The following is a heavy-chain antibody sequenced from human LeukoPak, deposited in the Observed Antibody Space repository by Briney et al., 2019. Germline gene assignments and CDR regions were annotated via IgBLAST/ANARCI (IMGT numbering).Heavy chain of an antibody. V-gene: IGHV3-21*01. Sequence: GGSLRLSCAASGFTFSSYSMNWVRQAPGKGLEWVSSISSSSSYIYYADSVKGRFTISRDNAKNSLYLQMNSLRAEDTAVYYCARFLGIPTLGGAFDIWGQGTMVTVSS. D-gene: IGHD3-16*01. CDR2: ISSSSSYI. CDR3: ARFLGIPTLGGAFDI. CDR1: GFTFSSYS. J-gene: IGHJ3*02.